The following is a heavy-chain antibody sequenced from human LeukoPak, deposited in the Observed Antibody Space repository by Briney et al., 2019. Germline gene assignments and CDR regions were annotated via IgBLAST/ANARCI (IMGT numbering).Heavy chain of an antibody. V-gene: IGHV3-20*04. CDR2: INWNGGST. J-gene: IGHJ4*02. D-gene: IGHD3-16*01. CDR3: ARGGRGVWGSLDY. CDR1: GFTFDDYG. Sequence: PGGSLRLSCAAPGFTFDDYGMSWVRQAPGKGLEWVSGINWNGGSTGYADSVKGRFTISRDNAKNSLYLQMNSLRAEDTAVYYCARGGRGVWGSLDYWGQGTLVTVSS.